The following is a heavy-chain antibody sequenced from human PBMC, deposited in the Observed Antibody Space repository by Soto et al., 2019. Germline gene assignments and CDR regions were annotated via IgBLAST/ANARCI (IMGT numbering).Heavy chain of an antibody. Sequence: PSETLSLTCTVSGGSISSGGYYWSWIRQHPGKGLEWIGYVYYIGSTYYNPSLKSRVTISLDTSKNQFSLKLSSVTSADTAVYYCARRYSSSWIGMDVWGQGTTVTVSS. J-gene: IGHJ6*02. CDR1: GGSISSGGYY. CDR3: ARRYSSSWIGMDV. D-gene: IGHD6-13*01. CDR2: VYYIGST. V-gene: IGHV4-31*03.